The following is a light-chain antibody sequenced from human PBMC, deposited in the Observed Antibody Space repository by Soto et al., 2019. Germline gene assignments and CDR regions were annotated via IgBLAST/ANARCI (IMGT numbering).Light chain of an antibody. J-gene: IGKJ4*01. V-gene: IGKV3-20*01. CDR2: GAS. Sequence: EIVLTQSPGTLSLSPGERATLSCRASQSVSSSYLAWYQQKPGQAPRLLIYGASSRATGIPDRLSGSGSGTDFTLTISRLEPGDFALYYCQQYGNSPLTFGGGTKVDIK. CDR1: QSVSSSY. CDR3: QQYGNSPLT.